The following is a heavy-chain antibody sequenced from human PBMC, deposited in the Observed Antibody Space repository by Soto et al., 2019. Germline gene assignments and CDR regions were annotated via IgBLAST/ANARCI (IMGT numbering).Heavy chain of an antibody. D-gene: IGHD2-15*01. CDR1: GLPFSNNY. CDR2: INPDVREE. V-gene: IGHV3-7*04. J-gene: IGHJ4*02. CDR3: ARETWWRLDY. Sequence: EVQLVESGGGLVQPGGSLRLSCAASGLPFSNNYMSWIRQAPGRGPEWVAKINPDVREEQYADSVRGRFTVSRDNTKNLVFLQMKGLRVEDTAVYYCARETWWRLDYWGQGNLVTVSS.